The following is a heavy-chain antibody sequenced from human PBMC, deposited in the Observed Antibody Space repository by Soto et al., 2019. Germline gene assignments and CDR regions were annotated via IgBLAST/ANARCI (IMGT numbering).Heavy chain of an antibody. CDR2: INHSGST. V-gene: IGHV4-34*01. CDR3: ARGSDDRGYYFDY. Sequence: QMQLQQWGAGLLKPSETLSLTCAVYGGSFSGYYWSWIRQPPGKGLEWIGEINHSGSTNYNPSLKSRVTISVDTSKNQFSLKLSSVTAADTAVYYCARGSDDRGYYFDYWGQGTLVTVSS. D-gene: IGHD6-25*01. CDR1: GGSFSGYY. J-gene: IGHJ4*02.